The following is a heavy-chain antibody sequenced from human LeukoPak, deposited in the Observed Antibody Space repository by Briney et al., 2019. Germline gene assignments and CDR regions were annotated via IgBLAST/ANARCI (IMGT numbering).Heavy chain of an antibody. Sequence: GSLRLSWAASGFDLSSNWMHWVRPAPGQGLVWVSRIKGDGISTNYADSVKGRFTISRDIAKNTLYLQMNSLRAEDTGVYYCAKDHYWSIDYWGRGTLVTVSS. CDR2: IKGDGIST. CDR1: GFDLSSNW. V-gene: IGHV3-74*01. D-gene: IGHD3-3*01. CDR3: AKDHYWSIDY. J-gene: IGHJ4*02.